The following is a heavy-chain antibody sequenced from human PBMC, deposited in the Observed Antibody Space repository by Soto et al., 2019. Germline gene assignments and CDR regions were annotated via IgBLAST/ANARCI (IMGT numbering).Heavy chain of an antibody. V-gene: IGHV4-31*03. J-gene: IGHJ4*02. Sequence: QVQLQESGPGLVKPSQTLSLTCTVSGDFISSGGYYWSWIRQLPGKGPEWIGYIYSSGTTYYNPSLKSRITISVDTSKNQFSLNLSSVTAADTAVYYCARTDSSGYYFVYWGQGTLVTVFS. CDR1: GDFISSGGYY. CDR3: ARTDSSGYYFVY. D-gene: IGHD3-22*01. CDR2: IYSSGTT.